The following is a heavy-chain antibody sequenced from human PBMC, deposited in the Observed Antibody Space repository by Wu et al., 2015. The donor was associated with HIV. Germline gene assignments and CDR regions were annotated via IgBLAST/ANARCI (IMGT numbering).Heavy chain of an antibody. Sequence: VQLVQSGTEVKKPGSSVEVSCKASGGTLNNYAISWVRQAPGQGLEWMGRITPVFGITKYTQEFEGRVSITADESTNTAYMELRSLRSEDTALYFCARDHFDSSGCRAFDVWGQGTMVSVSS. CDR1: GGTLNNYA. CDR2: ITPVFGIT. CDR3: ARDHFDSSGCRAFDV. D-gene: IGHD3-22*01. J-gene: IGHJ3*01. V-gene: IGHV1-69*13.